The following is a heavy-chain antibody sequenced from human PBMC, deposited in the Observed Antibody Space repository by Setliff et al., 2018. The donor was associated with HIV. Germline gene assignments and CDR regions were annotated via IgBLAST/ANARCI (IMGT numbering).Heavy chain of an antibody. CDR1: GGSFSGFY. J-gene: IGHJ4*02. CDR2: INHSGST. CDR3: ARYSGIAVND. D-gene: IGHD6-19*01. V-gene: IGHV4-34*01. Sequence: ETLSLTCAVYGGSFSGFYWSWIRQPPGKGLEWIGEINHSGSTNYNPSFKSRVTISVDTSKNQFSLKLSSVTAADTAVYYCARYSGIAVNDWGQGTLVTVSS.